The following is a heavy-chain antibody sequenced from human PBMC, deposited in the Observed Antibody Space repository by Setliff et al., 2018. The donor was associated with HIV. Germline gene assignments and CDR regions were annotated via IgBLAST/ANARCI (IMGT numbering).Heavy chain of an antibody. D-gene: IGHD6-13*01. Sequence: PSETLSLTCTVSGGSISSGGYYWSWIRQHPGKGLEWIGYIYYSGSTYSNPSLKSRVTISVDTSKNQFSLKLSSVTAADTAVYYCAREVASAAAGTVDYWGQGTLVTVSS. CDR2: IYYSGST. CDR1: GGSISSGGYY. J-gene: IGHJ4*02. V-gene: IGHV4-31*03. CDR3: AREVASAAAGTVDY.